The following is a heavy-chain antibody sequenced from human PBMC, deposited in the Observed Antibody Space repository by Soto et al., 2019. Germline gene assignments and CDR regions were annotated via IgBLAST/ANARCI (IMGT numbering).Heavy chain of an antibody. D-gene: IGHD3-22*01. Sequence: GASVKVSCKASGYPFTTFYFHWVRQAPGQGLEWMGIIDPSDGSTNYVQKLQGRVTMTTDTSTSTAYMALRSLRPDDTAVYYCARGVRGDYYDSSGYLTGMDVWGQGTTVTVSS. J-gene: IGHJ6*02. V-gene: IGHV1-18*04. CDR1: GYPFTTFY. CDR3: ARGVRGDYYDSSGYLTGMDV. CDR2: IDPSDGST.